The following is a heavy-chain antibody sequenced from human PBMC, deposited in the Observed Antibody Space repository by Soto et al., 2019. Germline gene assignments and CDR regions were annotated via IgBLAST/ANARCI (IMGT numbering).Heavy chain of an antibody. CDR3: ARDRWNIVVVVAAGTGWGYYYGMDV. V-gene: IGHV3-21*01. D-gene: IGHD2-15*01. CDR2: ISSSSSYI. CDR1: GFTFSSYS. J-gene: IGHJ6*02. Sequence: EVQLVESGGGLVKPGGSLRLSCAASGFTFSSYSMNWVRQAPGKGLEWVSSISSSSSYIYYADSVKGRFTISRDNAKNSLYLQMNSLRAEDTAVYYCARDRWNIVVVVAAGTGWGYYYGMDVWGQGTTVTVSS.